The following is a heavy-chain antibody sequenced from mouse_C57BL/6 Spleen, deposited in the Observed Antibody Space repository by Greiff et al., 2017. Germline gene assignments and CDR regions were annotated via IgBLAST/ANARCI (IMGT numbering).Heavy chain of an antibody. Sequence: VHLVESGPGLVAPSQSLSITCTVSGFSLTSYAISWVRQPPGKGLEWLGVIWTGGGTNYNSAPKSRLSISKDNSKSQVFLKMNSLQTDDTARYYCARNSQYYGSRYFDVWGTGTTVTVSS. CDR2: IWTGGGT. J-gene: IGHJ1*03. V-gene: IGHV2-9-1*01. CDR3: ARNSQYYGSRYFDV. D-gene: IGHD1-1*01. CDR1: GFSLTSYA.